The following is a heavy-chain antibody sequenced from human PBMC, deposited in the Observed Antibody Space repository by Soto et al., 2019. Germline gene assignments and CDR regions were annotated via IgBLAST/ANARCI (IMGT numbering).Heavy chain of an antibody. Sequence: PGGSLRLSCVASGFTFSSYSTNWVRQAPGKGLEWVSSISSSSSYIYYADSVKGRFTISRDNAKNSLYLQMNSLRAEDTAVYYCARLLAAAGTHDAFDIWGQGTMVTVSS. CDR2: ISSSSSYI. V-gene: IGHV3-21*01. CDR1: GFTFSSYS. CDR3: ARLLAAAGTHDAFDI. J-gene: IGHJ3*02. D-gene: IGHD6-13*01.